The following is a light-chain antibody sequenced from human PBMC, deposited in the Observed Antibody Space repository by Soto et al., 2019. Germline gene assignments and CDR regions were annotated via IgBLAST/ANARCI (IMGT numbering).Light chain of an antibody. CDR2: GNS. V-gene: IGLV1-40*01. J-gene: IGLJ1*01. Sequence: QSVLTQPPSVSGAPGQRVTISCTGSSSNIGAGYDVHWYQQLPGTAPKLLIYGNSNRPSGVPDRFSGSKSGTSASLAITGLQAEDEADYYCCSYAGNYIYVFGTGTKLTVL. CDR1: SSNIGAGYD. CDR3: CSYAGNYIYV.